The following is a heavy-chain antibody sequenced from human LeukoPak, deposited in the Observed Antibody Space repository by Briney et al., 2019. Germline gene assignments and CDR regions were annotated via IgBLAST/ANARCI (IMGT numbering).Heavy chain of an antibody. CDR1: GFTFSSYW. V-gene: IGHV3-74*03. CDR3: ARGFNYAYDS. D-gene: IGHD1-7*01. CDR2: INTDGSST. Sequence: GGSLRLPCAASGFTFSSYWMHWVRQAPGKGLVWVSHINTDGSSTKSADSVKGRFTIPRDNAKNTLYLLMNSLRAEDTAVYYCARGFNYAYDSWGQGTLVTVSS. J-gene: IGHJ5*01.